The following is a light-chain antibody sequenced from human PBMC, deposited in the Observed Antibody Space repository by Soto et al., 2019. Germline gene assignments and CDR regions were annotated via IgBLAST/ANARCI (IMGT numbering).Light chain of an antibody. CDR1: QSISSD. CDR2: DSS. CDR3: QQYNNWPIT. V-gene: IGKV3-15*01. Sequence: DIVTTQSPATLSVAPGERATLSGRASQSISSDLAWYQQKPGQAPRLLMYDSSTRATGIPARFSGSGSGTDFTLTISSPQSEDFAVYYCQQYNNWPITFGQGTRLEIK. J-gene: IGKJ5*01.